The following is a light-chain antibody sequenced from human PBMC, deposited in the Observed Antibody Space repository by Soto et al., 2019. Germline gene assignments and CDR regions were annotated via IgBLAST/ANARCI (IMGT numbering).Light chain of an antibody. CDR3: QQYNSSPLT. Sequence: DIVMTQSPDSLAVSLGERATINCRSSQSVFYSPDNKNYLAWYQQKPGQPPKLLIYWASTRESGVPARFSGSGSGTDFTLTISSLQAEDVAVYYCQQYNSSPLTFGGGTKVELK. CDR1: QSVFYSPDNKNY. V-gene: IGKV4-1*01. CDR2: WAS. J-gene: IGKJ4*01.